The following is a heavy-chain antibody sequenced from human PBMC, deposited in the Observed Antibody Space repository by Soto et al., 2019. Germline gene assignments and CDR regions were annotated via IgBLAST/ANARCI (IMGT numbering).Heavy chain of an antibody. Sequence: GGSLRLSCAASGFTFSSYSMNWVRQAPGKGLEWVSYISSSSSTIYYADSVKGRFTISRDNAKNSLYLQMNSLRDEDTVVYYFARDPAGYYYYYYYGMDVWGQGTTVTVSS. J-gene: IGHJ6*02. V-gene: IGHV3-48*02. CDR3: ARDPAGYYYYYYYGMDV. CDR1: GFTFSSYS. CDR2: ISSSSSTI. D-gene: IGHD5-18*01.